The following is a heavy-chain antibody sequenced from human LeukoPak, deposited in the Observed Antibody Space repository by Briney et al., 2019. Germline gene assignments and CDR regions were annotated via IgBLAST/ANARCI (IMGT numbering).Heavy chain of an antibody. V-gene: IGHV3-7*01. D-gene: IGHD6-19*01. CDR3: AKRLANDAFDI. CDR2: INQDGGEK. J-gene: IGHJ3*02. Sequence: SGGSLRLSCAASGFTFSSYGMNWVRQAPGKGLEWVANINQDGGEKYYVDSVKGRFTISRDNAKNSLYLQMNSLRAEDTAVYYCAKRLANDAFDIWGQGTMVTVSS. CDR1: GFTFSSYG.